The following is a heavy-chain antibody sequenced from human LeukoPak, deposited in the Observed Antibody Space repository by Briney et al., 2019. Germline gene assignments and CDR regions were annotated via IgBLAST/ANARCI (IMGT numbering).Heavy chain of an antibody. CDR3: ARVGYSSGYYVDAFDI. CDR1: GFTFSNFW. Sequence: PGGSLRLSCAASGFTFSNFWMSWVRQAPGKGLEWVANIKQDGSEKYYVDSLKGRFTISRDNAKNSLYLQMNSLRAEDTAVYYCARVGYSSGYYVDAFDIWGQGTMVTVSS. V-gene: IGHV3-7*01. J-gene: IGHJ3*02. CDR2: IKQDGSEK. D-gene: IGHD3-22*01.